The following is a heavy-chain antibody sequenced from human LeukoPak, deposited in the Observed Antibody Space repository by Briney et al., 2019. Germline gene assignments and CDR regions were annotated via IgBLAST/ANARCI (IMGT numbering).Heavy chain of an antibody. CDR1: GFTFSSYG. J-gene: IGHJ4*02. CDR3: ARDFVAFYYDSSGYTDKLDY. V-gene: IGHV3-33*01. D-gene: IGHD3-22*01. CDR2: IWYDGSNK. Sequence: HPGGSLRLSCAASGFTFSSYGMHWVRQAPGKGLEWVAVIWYDGSNKYYADSVKGRFTISRDNSKNTLYLQMNSLRAEDTAVYYCARDFVAFYYDSSGYTDKLDYWGQGTLVTVSS.